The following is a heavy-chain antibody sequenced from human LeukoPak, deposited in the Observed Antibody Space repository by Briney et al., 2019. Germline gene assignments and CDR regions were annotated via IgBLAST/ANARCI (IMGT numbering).Heavy chain of an antibody. J-gene: IGHJ4*02. CDR1: GFIFSSYA. Sequence: GGSLRLSCVASGFIFSSYAMSWVRQAPGKGLEWVSGISGSGSSTSYADSAKGRFTISRDNSKNTLYLQMNSLRAEDTAVYYCARDCSGGSCYSAFDYWGQGTLVTVSS. V-gene: IGHV3-23*01. CDR2: ISGSGSST. CDR3: ARDCSGGSCYSAFDY. D-gene: IGHD2-15*01.